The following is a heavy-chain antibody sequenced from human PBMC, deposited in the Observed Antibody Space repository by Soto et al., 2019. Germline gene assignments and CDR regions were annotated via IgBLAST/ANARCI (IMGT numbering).Heavy chain of an antibody. D-gene: IGHD3-22*01. CDR3: VKPSGGYYDSSGYYYPTLYYFDY. Sequence: PGGSLRLSCSASGFTSSSYAMHWVRQAPGKGLEYVSAISSNGGSTYYADSVKGRFTISRDNSKNTLYLQMSSLRAEDTAVYYCVKPSGGYYDSSGYYYPTLYYFDYWGQGTLVTVSS. CDR2: ISSNGGST. CDR1: GFTSSSYA. J-gene: IGHJ4*02. V-gene: IGHV3-64D*08.